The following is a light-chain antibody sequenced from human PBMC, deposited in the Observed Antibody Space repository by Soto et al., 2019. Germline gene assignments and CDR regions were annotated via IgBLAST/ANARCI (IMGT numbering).Light chain of an antibody. CDR2: GAS. V-gene: IGKV3-20*01. CDR1: QSVSSSY. J-gene: IGKJ1*01. CDR3: QQYGSSPRT. Sequence: EIVWTQSPGTLSLSPGERVTLSCRASQSVSSSYLAWYQQKPGQAPRLLIYGASSRATGIPDRFSGSGSGTDFTLTISRLEPEDFAVYYCQQYGSSPRTFGQGTKVEIK.